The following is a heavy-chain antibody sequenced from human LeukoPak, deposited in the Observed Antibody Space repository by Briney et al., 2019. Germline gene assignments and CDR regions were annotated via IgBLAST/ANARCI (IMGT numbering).Heavy chain of an antibody. CDR3: ARDLGGDRSFDL. V-gene: IGHV4-59*12. D-gene: IGHD2-21*01. J-gene: IGHJ2*01. CDR2: IYYSGST. Sequence: PSETLSLTCTVSGGSISSYYWSWIRQPPGKGLEWIGYIYYSGSTYYNPSLKSRVTISVDTSKNQFSLKLTSVTAADTAVCYCARDLGGDRSFDLWGRGTLVTVSS. CDR1: GGSISSYY.